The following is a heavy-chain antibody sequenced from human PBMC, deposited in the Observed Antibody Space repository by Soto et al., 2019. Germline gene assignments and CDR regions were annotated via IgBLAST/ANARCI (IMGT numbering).Heavy chain of an antibody. V-gene: IGHV4-34*01. Sequence: QVQLQQWGAGLLKPSETLSLTCAVYGGSFSGYYWSWIRQPPGKGLEWIGEINHSGSTNYNPSLKSRVTISVDTSKNQFSLKLSSVTAADTAVYYCARGANNYGDYVPLDYWGQGTLVTVSS. D-gene: IGHD4-17*01. CDR2: INHSGST. J-gene: IGHJ4*02. CDR1: GGSFSGYY. CDR3: ARGANNYGDYVPLDY.